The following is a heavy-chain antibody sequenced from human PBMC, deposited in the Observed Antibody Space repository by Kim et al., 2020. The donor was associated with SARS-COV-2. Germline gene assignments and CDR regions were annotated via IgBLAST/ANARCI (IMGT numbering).Heavy chain of an antibody. V-gene: IGHV3-30-3*01. Sequence: GGSLRLSCAASGFTFSSYAMHWVRQAPGKGLEWVAVISYDGSNKYYADSVKGRFTISRDNSKNTLYLQMNSLRAEVTAVYYCARPYSGSYYSWFDPWGQG. CDR3: ARPYSGSYYSWFDP. D-gene: IGHD1-26*01. CDR2: ISYDGSNK. CDR1: GFTFSSYA. J-gene: IGHJ5*02.